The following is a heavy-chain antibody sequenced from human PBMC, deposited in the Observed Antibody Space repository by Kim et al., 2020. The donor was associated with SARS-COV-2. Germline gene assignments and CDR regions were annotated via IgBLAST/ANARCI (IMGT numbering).Heavy chain of an antibody. D-gene: IGHD4-17*01. CDR3: ARRNPVYGDAFGI. J-gene: IGHJ3*02. Sequence: GESLKISCKGFGYSFTSYWIGWVRQMPGKGLEWMGIIYPGDSDTRYSPSFQGQVTISADKSISTAYLLWSSLKASDTAMYYCARRNPVYGDAFGIWGQGTMVTVSS. CDR2: IYPGDSDT. CDR1: GYSFTSYW. V-gene: IGHV5-51*01.